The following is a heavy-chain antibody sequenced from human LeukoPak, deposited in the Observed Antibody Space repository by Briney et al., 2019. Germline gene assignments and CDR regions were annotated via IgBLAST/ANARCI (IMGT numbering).Heavy chain of an antibody. V-gene: IGHV3-48*03. D-gene: IGHD1-26*01. CDR3: ARDGGYSGSYYGFDY. CDR2: ISSSGSTI. CDR1: GFTFNSYA. J-gene: IGHJ4*02. Sequence: PGGSLRLSCAASGFTFNSYAMSWVRQAPGKGLEWVSYISSSGSTIYYADSVKGRFTISRDNAKNSLYLQMNSLRAEDTAVYYCARDGGYSGSYYGFDYWGQGTLVTVSS.